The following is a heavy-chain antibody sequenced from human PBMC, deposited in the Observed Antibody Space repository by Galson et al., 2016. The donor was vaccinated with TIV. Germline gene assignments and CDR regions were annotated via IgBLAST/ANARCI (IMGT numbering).Heavy chain of an antibody. CDR2: IKEDGSEK. J-gene: IGHJ4*02. Sequence: SLRLSCAASGFTFSNYWMSWVRQAPGKGLEGVANIKEDGSEKYAVDSVQGRFTISRDNAKNTLNLQMNNLRVDDTAVYYCARDKARCSGDSCYLGSSFDYWGRGILVTVSS. V-gene: IGHV3-7*01. CDR1: GFTFSNYW. D-gene: IGHD2-15*01. CDR3: ARDKARCSGDSCYLGSSFDY.